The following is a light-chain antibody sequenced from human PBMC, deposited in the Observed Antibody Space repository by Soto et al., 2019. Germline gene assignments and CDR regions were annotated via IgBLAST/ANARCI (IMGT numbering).Light chain of an antibody. CDR2: GAS. Sequence: EIVLTQSPGTLSLSPGERATLSCRASQSVSSSYLAWYQQKPGQAPRLLIYGASSRATGIPDRFSGSGSGTDFTLTISRLEPEDFAVYYCQQYVSSPTPLYTFGQGTKLEIK. V-gene: IGKV3-20*01. CDR3: QQYVSSPTPLYT. J-gene: IGKJ2*01. CDR1: QSVSSSY.